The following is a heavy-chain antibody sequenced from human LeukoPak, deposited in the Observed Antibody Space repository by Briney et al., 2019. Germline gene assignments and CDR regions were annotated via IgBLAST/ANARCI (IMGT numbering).Heavy chain of an antibody. J-gene: IGHJ5*02. D-gene: IGHD3-22*01. CDR1: GFTFSSFA. CDR2: ISGSGGKT. V-gene: IGHV3-23*01. CDR3: AREGTYYDSSGYYVS. Sequence: PGGSLRLSCAASGFTFSSFAMTWVRQAPGKGLEWVSVISGSGGKTYYADSVKGRSTLSRDNSNRTLFLEMSSLRVEDTAVYYCAREGTYYDSSGYYVSWGQGTLVTVS.